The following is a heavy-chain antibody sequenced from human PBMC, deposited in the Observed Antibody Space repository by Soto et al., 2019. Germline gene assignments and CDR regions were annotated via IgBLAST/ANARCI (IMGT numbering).Heavy chain of an antibody. V-gene: IGHV3-48*02. J-gene: IGHJ4*02. CDR3: ARESPSSQWLPTHYFDY. D-gene: IGHD6-19*01. CDR2: ISGGGETI. Sequence: EVQLVESGGDLVQPGGSLRLSCAASRFTFSDYSMNWVRQAPGKGLEWVSYISGGGETIYYADSVRGRFTISRDNAKNSLFLQMNSLREEDTAVYYCARESPSSQWLPTHYFDYWGQGTLVTVSS. CDR1: RFTFSDYS.